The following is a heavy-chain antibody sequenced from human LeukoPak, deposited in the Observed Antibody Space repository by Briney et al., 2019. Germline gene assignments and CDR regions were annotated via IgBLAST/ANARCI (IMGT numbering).Heavy chain of an antibody. Sequence: SGGSLRHSCAASGFTFSSYAMSWVRQAPGKGLEWVSLINDSGGNTYYADSVKGRFTISRDNSKNTLFLQMSSLRAEDTAVYYCATTSAGIRGGYFDYWGQGTLVTVSS. V-gene: IGHV3-23*01. CDR1: GFTFSSYA. J-gene: IGHJ4*02. D-gene: IGHD3-10*01. CDR3: ATTSAGIRGGYFDY. CDR2: INDSGGNT.